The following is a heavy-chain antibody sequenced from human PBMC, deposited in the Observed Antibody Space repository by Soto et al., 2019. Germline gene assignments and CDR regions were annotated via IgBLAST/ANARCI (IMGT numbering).Heavy chain of an antibody. CDR1: GGSFSGYY. CDR2: INHSGST. V-gene: IGHV4-34*01. CDR3: ARYQRIHLPVQGRDQYCSGGSCYSWYNWFDP. D-gene: IGHD2-15*01. J-gene: IGHJ5*02. Sequence: PSETLSLTCAVYGGSFSGYYWSWIRQPPGKGLEWIGEINHSGSTNYNPSLKSRVTISVDTSKNQFSLKLSSVTAADTAVYYCARYQRIHLPVQGRDQYCSGGSCYSWYNWFDPWGQGTLVTVSS.